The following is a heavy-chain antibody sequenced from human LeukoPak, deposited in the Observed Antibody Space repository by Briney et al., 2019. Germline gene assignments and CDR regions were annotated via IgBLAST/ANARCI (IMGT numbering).Heavy chain of an antibody. CDR3: ARQKITTSEY. CDR2: IYYSGST. CDR1: GGSISSSSHY. D-gene: IGHD3-22*01. V-gene: IGHV4-39*01. J-gene: IGHJ4*02. Sequence: PSETLSLTCTVSGGSISSSSHYWGWIRQPPGKGLEWIGRIYYSGSTYYNPSLKSRVTISVDTSKNQFSLKLSSVTAADTAVYYCARQKITTSEYWGQGTLVTVSS.